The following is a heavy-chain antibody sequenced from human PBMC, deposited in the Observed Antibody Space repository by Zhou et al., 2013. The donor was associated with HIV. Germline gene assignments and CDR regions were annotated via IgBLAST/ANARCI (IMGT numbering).Heavy chain of an antibody. J-gene: IGHJ5*02. CDR3: TRGLGGTGTTYGLTRFDP. D-gene: IGHD1-7*01. CDR2: LNPSGGT. V-gene: IGHV1-46*01. CDR1: ENIFTTHF. Sequence: QVHLVQSGAEVKKPGASVKVSCKASENIFTTHFVHWVRQAPGQGLEWMGILNPSGGTSYAQKFRGRITLTRDTSTSTVYMELRSLRSEDTAIYYCTRGLGGTGTTYGLTRFDPWGQGTLVTVST.